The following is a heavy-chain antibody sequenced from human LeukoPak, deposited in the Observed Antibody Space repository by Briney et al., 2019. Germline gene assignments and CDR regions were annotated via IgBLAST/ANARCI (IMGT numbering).Heavy chain of an antibody. CDR3: ARDVVAGVWQQPRY. Sequence: SVKVSCKASGGTFSSYAISWVRQAPGQGLEWMGGIIPIFGTANYAQKFQGRVTITADESTSTVYMELSSLRSEDTAVYYCARDVVAGVWQQPRYWGQGTLVTVSS. D-gene: IGHD6-13*01. CDR1: GGTFSSYA. J-gene: IGHJ4*02. V-gene: IGHV1-69*13. CDR2: IIPIFGTA.